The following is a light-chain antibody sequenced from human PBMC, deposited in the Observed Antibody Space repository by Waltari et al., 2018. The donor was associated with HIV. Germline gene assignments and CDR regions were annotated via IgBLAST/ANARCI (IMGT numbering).Light chain of an antibody. Sequence: QSALTQPASVSGSPGQSITVTCTGSIIGLGPYTPVPWYQHHPGEAPKLIIHDVSQRPSGVSSRFSGSQSGNTASLTISGLQADDESLYYCCSFSSSRDSWVFGGGTQVTV. CDR3: CSFSSSRDSWV. CDR1: IIGLGPYTP. CDR2: DVS. V-gene: IGLV2-23*02. J-gene: IGLJ3*02.